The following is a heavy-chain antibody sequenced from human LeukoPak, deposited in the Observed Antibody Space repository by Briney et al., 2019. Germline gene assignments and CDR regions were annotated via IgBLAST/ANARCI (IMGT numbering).Heavy chain of an antibody. CDR1: GYTFTGYY. V-gene: IGHV1-2*02. CDR3: ARGHHYYDSSGYYWGLDY. D-gene: IGHD3-22*01. Sequence: GASVKVSCKASGYTFTGYYMHWVRQAPGQGLEWMGWINPNSGGTNYAQKLQGRVTMTTDTSTSTAYMELRSLRSDDTAVYYCARGHHYYDSSGYYWGLDYWGQGTLVTVSS. CDR2: INPNSGGT. J-gene: IGHJ4*02.